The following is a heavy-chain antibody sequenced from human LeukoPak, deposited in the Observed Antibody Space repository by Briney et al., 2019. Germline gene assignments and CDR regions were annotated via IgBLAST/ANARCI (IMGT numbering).Heavy chain of an antibody. Sequence: GRSLRRSCAVSGFNFDDYAMHWVRQAPGRGLEWVSGINWKTGNGIYADSVKGRFTISRDNAKNSLYLQMSSLRAEDTALYYCTRRAARWQFDLWGRGTLLTVSS. D-gene: IGHD5-24*01. CDR2: INWKTGNG. CDR1: GFNFDDYA. J-gene: IGHJ2*01. CDR3: TRRAARWQFDL. V-gene: IGHV3-9*01.